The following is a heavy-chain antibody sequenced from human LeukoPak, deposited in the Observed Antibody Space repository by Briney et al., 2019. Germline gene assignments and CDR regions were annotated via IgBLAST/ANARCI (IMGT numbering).Heavy chain of an antibody. CDR2: IYPGDSDT. Sequence: GESLKISCKGSGYSFTDYWIGWVRQMPGKGLEWMGIIYPGDSDTRYSPSFQGQVTISTDKSISTAYLQWSSLKASDTAMYYCARGRIQLWFRSRSYYMDVWGKGTTVTISS. CDR3: ARGRIQLWFRSRSYYMDV. CDR1: GYSFTDYW. D-gene: IGHD5-18*01. J-gene: IGHJ6*03. V-gene: IGHV5-51*01.